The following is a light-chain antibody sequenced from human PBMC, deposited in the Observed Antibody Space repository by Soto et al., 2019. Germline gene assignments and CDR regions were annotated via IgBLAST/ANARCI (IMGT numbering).Light chain of an antibody. CDR1: SSKIGSNS. J-gene: IGLJ1*01. Sequence: QSVLTQPPSASGTPRQRVTISCSGSSSKIGSNSVNWYQQLPGAAPKLLIYSNNQRPSGVPDRFSGSKSGTSASLAITGLQAEDEADYYCQSYDSSLSVEVFGTGTKVTVL. V-gene: IGLV1-44*01. CDR2: SNN. CDR3: QSYDSSLSVEV.